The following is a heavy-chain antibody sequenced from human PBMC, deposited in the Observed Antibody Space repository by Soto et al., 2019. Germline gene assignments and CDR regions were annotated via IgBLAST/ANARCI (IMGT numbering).Heavy chain of an antibody. CDR1: GGFVSSDTYY. J-gene: IGHJ6*02. D-gene: IGHD3-22*01. CDR2: IYYRGTT. Sequence: QVQLQESDPGLVKPSETLSLTCTVSGGFVSSDTYYWSWIRQPPGKGLEWIGSIYYRGTTNYNPSLKSRLTISLDTSKNQFSLKLMSVTAADTAVYYCSRERWDSSGRYGMDVWGQGTTVTVSS. CDR3: SRERWDSSGRYGMDV. V-gene: IGHV4-61*01.